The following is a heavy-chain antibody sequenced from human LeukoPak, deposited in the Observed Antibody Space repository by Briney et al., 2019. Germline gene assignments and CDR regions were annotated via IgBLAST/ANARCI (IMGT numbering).Heavy chain of an antibody. CDR2: ISYDGSNK. D-gene: IGHD2-15*01. J-gene: IGHJ4*02. Sequence: GGSLRLSCAASGFTFSSYAMHWVRQAPGKGLEWVAVISYDGSNKYYADSVKGRFTISRDNSKNTLYLQMNGLRAEDTAVYYCARTVVVVAATSGLGYWGQGTLVTVSS. CDR1: GFTFSSYA. V-gene: IGHV3-30-3*01. CDR3: ARTVVVVAATSGLGY.